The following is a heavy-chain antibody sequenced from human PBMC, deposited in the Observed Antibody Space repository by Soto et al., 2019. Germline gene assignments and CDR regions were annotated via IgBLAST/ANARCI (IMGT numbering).Heavy chain of an antibody. D-gene: IGHD3-22*01. V-gene: IGHV1-18*04. CDR2: ISPNSGNT. Sequence: ASVKVSCTASGYTFTGYYMHWLRQAPGQGPEWMGLISPNSGNTSYAQKLQGRVTMTTDTSTSTAYMELRSLRSDDTAVYYCARGLSRGYRDAFDIWGQGTMVTVSS. CDR1: GYTFTGYY. J-gene: IGHJ3*02. CDR3: ARGLSRGYRDAFDI.